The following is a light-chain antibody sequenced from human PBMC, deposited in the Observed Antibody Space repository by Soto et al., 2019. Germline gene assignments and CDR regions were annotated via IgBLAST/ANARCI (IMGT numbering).Light chain of an antibody. V-gene: IGKV3-20*01. CDR3: QHYDSPPRT. CDR1: QSISSTY. Sequence: EIVLTQSPGTLSLSPGKRVTLSCRASQSISSTYLAWYQQKPGQAPRLLIYGASSRATGIPDRFSGSGSGTDFTLTISRLEPEDFAVYYCQHYDSPPRTFGQGTKVEVQ. CDR2: GAS. J-gene: IGKJ1*01.